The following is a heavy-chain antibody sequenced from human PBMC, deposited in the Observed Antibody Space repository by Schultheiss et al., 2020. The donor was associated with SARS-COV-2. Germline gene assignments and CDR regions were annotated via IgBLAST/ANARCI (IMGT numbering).Heavy chain of an antibody. CDR2: ISSSSSYI. D-gene: IGHD1-26*01. J-gene: IGHJ4*02. V-gene: IGHV3-21*01. CDR1: GFTFSSYG. CDR3: ARDRGATPLFGY. Sequence: GGSLRLSCAASGFTFSSYGMSWVRQAPGKGLEWVSSISSSSSYIYYADSVKGRFTISRDNAKNSLYLQMNSLRAEDTAVYYCARDRGATPLFGYWGQGTLVTVSS.